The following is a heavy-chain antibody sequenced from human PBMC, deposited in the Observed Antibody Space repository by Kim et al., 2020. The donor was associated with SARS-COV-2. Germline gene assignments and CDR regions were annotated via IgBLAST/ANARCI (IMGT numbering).Heavy chain of an antibody. CDR1: GYTFTSDD. CDR3: ARGGHYDSTGYFYVLDY. J-gene: IGHJ4*02. D-gene: IGHD3-22*01. V-gene: IGHV1-8*01. Sequence: ASVKVSCKASGYTFTSDDINWVRQATGQGPEWMGWMNTKSGNTGYAQKLQGRVTMTRDTSKSTAYLELSSLTSEDTAVYYCARGGHYDSTGYFYVLDYWGQGTLVTVSS. CDR2: MNTKSGNT.